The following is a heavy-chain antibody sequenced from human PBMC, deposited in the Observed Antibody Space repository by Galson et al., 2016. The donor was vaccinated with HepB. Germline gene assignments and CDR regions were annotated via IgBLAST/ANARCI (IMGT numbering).Heavy chain of an antibody. D-gene: IGHD3-3*01. V-gene: IGHV3-15*01. J-gene: IGHJ3*02. CDR1: GFIFSRYS. CDR3: TTGDTYYDFWSCNWTDI. CDR2: IKTKTDGGTT. Sequence: SLRLSCAASGFIFSRYSMNWVRQAPGKGLEWVGRIKTKTDGGTTEYAAPVKDRFTISRDDSKNTLYLQMNSLKSEDTAVYYCTTGDTYYDFWSCNWTDIWGQGQMVTVSS.